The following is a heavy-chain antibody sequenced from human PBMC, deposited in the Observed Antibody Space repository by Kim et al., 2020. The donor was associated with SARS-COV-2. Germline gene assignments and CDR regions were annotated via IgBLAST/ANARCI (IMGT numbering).Heavy chain of an antibody. D-gene: IGHD3-3*01. CDR3: ARHSRSGYYIYYYYGMDV. Sequence: KGRVTISVDTSKNQFSLKLSSVTAADTAVYYCARHSRSGYYIYYYYGMDVWGQGTTVTVSS. J-gene: IGHJ6*02. V-gene: IGHV4-39*01.